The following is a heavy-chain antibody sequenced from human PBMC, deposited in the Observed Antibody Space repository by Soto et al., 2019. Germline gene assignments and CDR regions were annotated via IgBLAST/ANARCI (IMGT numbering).Heavy chain of an antibody. V-gene: IGHV3-23*01. Sequence: PGGSLRLSCAASGFTFSSYAMSWVRQAPGKGLEWVSIITSDGRTYYADSVKGRFTISRDNSQNTVYLQMNSLRAEDTAVYYCAKDYSTVTTDPLSVVLFDYWGQGALVTV. CDR3: AKDYSTVTTDPLSVVLFDY. J-gene: IGHJ4*02. CDR1: GFTFSSYA. CDR2: ITSDGRT. D-gene: IGHD4-17*01.